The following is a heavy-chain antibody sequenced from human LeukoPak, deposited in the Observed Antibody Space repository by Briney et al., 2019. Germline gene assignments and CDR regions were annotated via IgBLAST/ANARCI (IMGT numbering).Heavy chain of an antibody. J-gene: IGHJ4*02. CDR1: GGSISSSSYY. V-gene: IGHV4-61*05. CDR2: SYYSGTT. CDR3: AREWIQLWLVDF. D-gene: IGHD5-18*01. Sequence: PSETLSLTCTVSGGSISSSSYYWGWIRQPPRKGLEWIGYSYYSGTTNYNPSLKSRVTISVDTSKNQFSLKLSSVTAADTAVYYCAREWIQLWLVDFWGQGTLVTVSS.